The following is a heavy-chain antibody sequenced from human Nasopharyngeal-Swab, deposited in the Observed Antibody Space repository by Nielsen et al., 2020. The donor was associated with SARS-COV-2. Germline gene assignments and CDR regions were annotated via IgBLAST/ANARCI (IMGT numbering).Heavy chain of an antibody. J-gene: IGHJ4*02. CDR2: IDWDDDK. Sequence: SGPTLVKPTRTLTLTCTFSGFSLSTSGMCVSWIRQPPGKALEWLARIDWDDDKYYSTSLKTRLTISKDTSKNQVVLTMTNMDPVDTATYYCARDSMVRGVSPFDYWGQGTLVTVSS. V-gene: IGHV2-70*11. CDR3: ARDSMVRGVSPFDY. CDR1: GFSLSTSGMC. D-gene: IGHD3-10*01.